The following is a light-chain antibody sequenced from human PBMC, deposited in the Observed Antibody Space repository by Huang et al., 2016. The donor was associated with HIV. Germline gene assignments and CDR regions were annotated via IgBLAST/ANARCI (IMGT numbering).Light chain of an antibody. Sequence: DIQMTQSPSTLSASVGDRVTITCRASQSISDWLAWYQQKPGKAPKLLIYKASSLESGVPSMFSGSGSGTEFTLTISSLQPDDFATYHCQQYNSYSTFGQGTKVEIK. CDR1: QSISDW. CDR2: KAS. J-gene: IGKJ2*01. CDR3: QQYNSYST. V-gene: IGKV1-5*03.